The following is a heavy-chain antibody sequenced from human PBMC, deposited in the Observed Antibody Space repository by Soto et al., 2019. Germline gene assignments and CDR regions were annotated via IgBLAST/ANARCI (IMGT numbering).Heavy chain of an antibody. D-gene: IGHD5-12*01. CDR2: INGGNGYT. CDR1: GYSFITYT. Sequence: SVKVSFKASGYSFITYTMHWVRQAPGQRLEWVGWINGGNGYTRSAQTFQGRVTFTRDTSANTAYMELSSLRSEDTAVYYCARNRDGFINRPYWFFDLWGRGTLVTVSS. J-gene: IGHJ2*01. V-gene: IGHV1-3*01. CDR3: ARNRDGFINRPYWFFDL.